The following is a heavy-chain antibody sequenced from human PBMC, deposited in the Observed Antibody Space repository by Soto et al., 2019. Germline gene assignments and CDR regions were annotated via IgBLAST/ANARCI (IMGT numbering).Heavy chain of an antibody. Sequence: KPSETLSLTCTVSGGSISSYYWSWIRQPAGKGLEWIGRIYTSGSTNYNPSLKSRVTMSVDTSKNQFSLKLSSVTAADTAVYYCARGRGYWNPIDAFDIWGQGTMVTVSS. CDR3: ARGRGYWNPIDAFDI. V-gene: IGHV4-4*07. J-gene: IGHJ3*02. CDR2: IYTSGST. D-gene: IGHD1-1*01. CDR1: GGSISSYY.